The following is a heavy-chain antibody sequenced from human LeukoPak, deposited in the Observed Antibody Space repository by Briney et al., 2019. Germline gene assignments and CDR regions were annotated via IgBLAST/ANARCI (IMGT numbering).Heavy chain of an antibody. CDR2: INHSGST. D-gene: IGHD3-16*01. Sequence: PSETLSLTCAVYGGSFSGYYWSWIRQPPGKGLEWIGEINHSGSTNYNPSLKSRVTISVDTSKNQFSLKLSSVTAADTAVYYCARGGMITFGAINWFDPWGQGTQVTVSS. CDR1: GGSFSGYY. J-gene: IGHJ5*02. CDR3: ARGGMITFGAINWFDP. V-gene: IGHV4-34*01.